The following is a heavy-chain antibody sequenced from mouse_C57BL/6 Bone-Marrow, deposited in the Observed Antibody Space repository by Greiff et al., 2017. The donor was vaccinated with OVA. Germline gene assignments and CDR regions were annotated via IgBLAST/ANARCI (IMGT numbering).Heavy chain of an antibody. CDR2: INPNNGGT. CDR1: GYTFTDYH. V-gene: IGHV1-26*01. D-gene: IGHD1-1*01. CDR3: ASGLFITTDY. Sequence: VQLQQSGPELVKPGASVKISCKASGYTFTDYHMNWVKQSHGKSLEWIGDINPNNGGTSYNQKFKGKATLTVDKSSSTAYMELRSLTSEDSAVYYCASGLFITTDYWGQGTTLTVSS. J-gene: IGHJ2*01.